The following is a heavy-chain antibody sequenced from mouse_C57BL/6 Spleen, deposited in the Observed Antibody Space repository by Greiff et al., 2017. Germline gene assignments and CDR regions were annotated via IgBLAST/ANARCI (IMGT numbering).Heavy chain of an antibody. CDR1: EYEFPSHD. CDR2: INSDGGST. D-gene: IGHD1-1*01. V-gene: IGHV5-2*01. J-gene: IGHJ1*03. CDR3: ARRAYYYYGSSYWYFDV. Sequence: VQLKESGGGLVQPGESLKLSCESNEYEFPSHDMSWVRKTPEKRLELVAAINSDGGSTYYPDTMERRFIISRDNTKKTLYLQMSSLRSEDTALYYCARRAYYYYGSSYWYFDVWGTGTTVTVSS.